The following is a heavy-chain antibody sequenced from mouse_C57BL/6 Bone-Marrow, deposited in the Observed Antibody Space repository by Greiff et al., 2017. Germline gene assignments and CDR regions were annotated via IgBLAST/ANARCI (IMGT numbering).Heavy chain of an antibody. D-gene: IGHD1-1*01. J-gene: IGHJ4*01. CDR2: INPNNGGT. V-gene: IGHV1-26*01. CDR3: ARSGDYYGSNYAMDY. CDR1: GYTFTDYY. Sequence: EVQLQQSGPELVKPGASVKISCKASGYTFTDYYMNWVKQSHGKSLEWIGDINPNNGGTSYNQKFKGKATLTVDKSSSTAYMELRSLTSEDSAVYYCARSGDYYGSNYAMDYWGQGTSVTVSS.